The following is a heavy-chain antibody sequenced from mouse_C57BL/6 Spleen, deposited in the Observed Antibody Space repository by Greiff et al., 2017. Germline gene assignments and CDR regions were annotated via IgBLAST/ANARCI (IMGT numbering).Heavy chain of an antibody. CDR2: IYPGGGYT. Sequence: VQLQESGAELVRPGTSVKMSCKASGYAFTNYWIGWAKQRPGQGLEWIGDIYPGGGYTNYNGKFKGKATLTADKSSSTAYMQFSSLTSEDSAIYFCARSPHCNYCYYMDYWGQGTSVTVSS. J-gene: IGHJ4*01. V-gene: IGHV1-63*01. CDR3: ARSPHCNYCYYMDY. D-gene: IGHD2-12*01. CDR1: GYAFTNYW.